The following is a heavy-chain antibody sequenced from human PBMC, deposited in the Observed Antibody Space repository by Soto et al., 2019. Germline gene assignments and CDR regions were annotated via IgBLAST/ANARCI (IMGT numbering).Heavy chain of an antibody. CDR1: GFTFSSYG. CDR2: ISYDGSNK. Sequence: GGSLRLSCAASGFTFSSYGMHWVRQAPGKGLEWVAVISYDGSNKYYADSVKGRFTISRDNSKNTLYLQMNSLRAEDTAVYYCAKDLFRIFGVVIPYGMDVWGQGTTVTVSS. D-gene: IGHD3-3*01. CDR3: AKDLFRIFGVVIPYGMDV. V-gene: IGHV3-30*18. J-gene: IGHJ6*02.